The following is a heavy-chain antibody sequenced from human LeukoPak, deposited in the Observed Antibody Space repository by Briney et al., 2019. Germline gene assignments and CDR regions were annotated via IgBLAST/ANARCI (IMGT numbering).Heavy chain of an antibody. V-gene: IGHV4-4*02. D-gene: IGHD6-19*01. CDR3: ARAIITVAGTADDAFDI. CDR1: GGSISSSNW. CDR2: IYHSGST. Sequence: PSETLSLTCAVSGGSISSSNWWSWVRQPPGKGLEWIGEIYHSGSTNYNPSLKSRVTISVDKSKNQFSLKLSSVTAAETAVYYCARAIITVAGTADDAFDIWGQGTMVTVSS. J-gene: IGHJ3*02.